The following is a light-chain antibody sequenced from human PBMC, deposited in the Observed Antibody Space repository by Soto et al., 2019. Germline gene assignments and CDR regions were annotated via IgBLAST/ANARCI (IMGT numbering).Light chain of an antibody. CDR2: EAS. Sequence: DIQVTQSPSYVSAYVGDRVTITCRASQDIKKWLAWYQQKPGKAPNLLIYEASILQGGVSSRFSGSGFGTDFTLTISSLQPEDVGTYFCQQANSVPIIFGHGTRLQIK. V-gene: IGKV1-12*01. J-gene: IGKJ5*01. CDR1: QDIKKW. CDR3: QQANSVPII.